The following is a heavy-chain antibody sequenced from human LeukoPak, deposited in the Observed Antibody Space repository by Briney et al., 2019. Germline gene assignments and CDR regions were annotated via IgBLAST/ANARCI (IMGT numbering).Heavy chain of an antibody. CDR1: GYTFTGYF. D-gene: IGHD6-13*01. CDR3: ARGGEQLVLLQYD. CDR2: INPKSGGT. Sequence: ASVKVSCKASGYTFTGYFMHWVRQAPGQGLEWMGWINPKSGGTNYAQKFQGRVTMTRDTSISTAYMELSRLRSDDTAVYYCARGGEQLVLLQYDWGQGTLVTVSS. V-gene: IGHV1-2*02. J-gene: IGHJ4*02.